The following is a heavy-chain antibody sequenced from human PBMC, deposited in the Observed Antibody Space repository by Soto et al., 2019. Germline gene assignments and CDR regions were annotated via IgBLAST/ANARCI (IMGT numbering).Heavy chain of an antibody. J-gene: IGHJ6*02. CDR1: GFTFSSYA. D-gene: IGHD2-2*01. CDR3: ARYIPGVRYYGMDV. V-gene: IGHV3-23*01. CDR2: IGESGTPT. Sequence: VQLLESGGGLVQPGGSLRLSCAASGFTFSSYAMKWVRQATGKGLEWVSLIGESGTPTYYAASVKGRFTISRDNSGNTLFLEMYSLRAEDTAVYYCARYIPGVRYYGMDVWGQGTTVTVSS.